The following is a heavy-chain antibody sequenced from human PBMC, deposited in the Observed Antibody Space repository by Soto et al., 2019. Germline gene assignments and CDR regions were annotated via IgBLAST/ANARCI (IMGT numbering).Heavy chain of an antibody. V-gene: IGHV3-30-3*01. CDR2: ISYDGSNK. CDR3: ARDKGFGEFNDAFDI. Sequence: QVQLVESGGGVAQPGRSLRLSCAASGFTFSSYAMHWVRQAPGKGLEWVAVISYDGSNKYYADSVKGRFTISRDNSKNTLYLQMNSLRAEDTAVYYCARDKGFGEFNDAFDIWGQGTMVTVSS. CDR1: GFTFSSYA. J-gene: IGHJ3*02. D-gene: IGHD3-10*01.